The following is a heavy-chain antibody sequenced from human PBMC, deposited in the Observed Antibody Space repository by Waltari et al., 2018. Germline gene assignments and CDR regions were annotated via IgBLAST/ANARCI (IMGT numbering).Heavy chain of an antibody. Sequence: EVQLVESGGGLVMPGGSLRLSCAVCGFTFSSYWMNWVRQIPGKGLEWVANVNQDGSEKYYVDSVKGRFTISRDDAKNSLYLQMNSLRADDTAIYYCVRGTSTPGIDYWGQGTLVTVSS. V-gene: IGHV3-7*01. D-gene: IGHD1-7*01. CDR3: VRGTSTPGIDY. J-gene: IGHJ4*02. CDR1: GFTFSSYW. CDR2: VNQDGSEK.